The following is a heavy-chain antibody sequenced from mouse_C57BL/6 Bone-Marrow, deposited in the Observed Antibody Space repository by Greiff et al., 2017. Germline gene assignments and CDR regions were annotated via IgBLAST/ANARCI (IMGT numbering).Heavy chain of an antibody. CDR3: ARYGGSGRGFDY. V-gene: IGHV2-2*01. Sequence: VQLQESGPGLVQPSQSLSITCTASGFSLTNYGVHWVRQSPGKGLEWLGVIGSGGSTDDNAAFISRLSISTDNSKNQVFYKMNSLQAADTAIDYCARYGGSGRGFDYWGQGTVVTVSA. D-gene: IGHD4-1*01. CDR1: GFSLTNYG. CDR2: IGSGGST. J-gene: IGHJ3*01.